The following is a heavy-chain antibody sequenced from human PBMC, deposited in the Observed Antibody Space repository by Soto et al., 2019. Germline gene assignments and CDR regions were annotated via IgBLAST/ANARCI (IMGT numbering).Heavy chain of an antibody. CDR3: AVHSSSWYGFDY. V-gene: IGHV5-10-1*03. CDR2: IDPSDSYT. Sequence: EVQLVQSGAEVKKPGESLRISCKGSGYSFTSYWISWVRQMPGKGLEWMGRIDPSDSYTNYSPSFQGHVTISADKSISTAYLQWSSLKASDPGMYYCAVHSSSWYGFDYWGQGTLVTVSS. J-gene: IGHJ4*02. D-gene: IGHD6-13*01. CDR1: GYSFTSYW.